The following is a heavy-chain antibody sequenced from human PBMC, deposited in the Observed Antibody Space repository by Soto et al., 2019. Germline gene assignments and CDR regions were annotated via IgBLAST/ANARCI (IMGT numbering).Heavy chain of an antibody. CDR2: ISGSGGST. V-gene: IGHV3-23*01. D-gene: IGHD6-6*01. CDR1: GFTFSSYA. J-gene: IGHJ6*02. Sequence: HPGGSLRLSCAASGFTFSSYAMSWVRQAPGKGLEWVSAISGSGGSTYYADSVKGRFTISRDNSKNTLYLQMNSLRAEDTAVYYCAKSLAARAYYYYYGMDVWGQGTTVTVSS. CDR3: AKSLAARAYYYYYGMDV.